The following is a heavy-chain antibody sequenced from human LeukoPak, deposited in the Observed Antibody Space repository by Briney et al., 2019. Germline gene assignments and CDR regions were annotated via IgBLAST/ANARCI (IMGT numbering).Heavy chain of an antibody. Sequence: SVKVSCKASGGTFSSYAISWVRQAPGQGLEWMGGIIPIFGTANYAQKFQGRVTITADESTSTAYMELSSLRSEDTAVYYCARDYPREVYGSGSYYRGRGVSYYYYYMDVWGKGTTVTISS. CDR3: ARDYPREVYGSGSYYRGRGVSYYYYYMDV. V-gene: IGHV1-69*13. CDR2: IIPIFGTA. J-gene: IGHJ6*03. D-gene: IGHD3-10*01. CDR1: GGTFSSYA.